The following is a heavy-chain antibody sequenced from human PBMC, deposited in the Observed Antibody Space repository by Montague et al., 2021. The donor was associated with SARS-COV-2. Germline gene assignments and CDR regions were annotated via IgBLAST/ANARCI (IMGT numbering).Heavy chain of an antibody. CDR1: GGSLSSGLFY. J-gene: IGHJ4*02. V-gene: IGHV4-39*01. CDR3: ARHLAYCVGDCCPDYFDY. Sequence: SETLSLTCTVSGGSLSSGLFYWGRIRQPPGQGLVWNVSNHNGGNSTHNPSLQIPVSLYADSSKYPFSLRLDSITAAGTSVYYCARHLAYCVGDCCPDYFDYWGQGTLVTVSS. D-gene: IGHD2-21*01. CDR2: NHNGGNS.